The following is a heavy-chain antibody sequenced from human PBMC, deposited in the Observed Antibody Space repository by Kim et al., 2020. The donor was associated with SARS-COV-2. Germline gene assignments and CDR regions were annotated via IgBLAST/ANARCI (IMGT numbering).Heavy chain of an antibody. D-gene: IGHD6-6*01. Sequence: PSLKSRLTITKDTSKNQVVLTMTNMDPVDTATYYCAHRSYQYSSSSYFDYWGQGTLVTVSS. CDR3: AHRSYQYSSSSYFDY. J-gene: IGHJ4*02. V-gene: IGHV2-5*01.